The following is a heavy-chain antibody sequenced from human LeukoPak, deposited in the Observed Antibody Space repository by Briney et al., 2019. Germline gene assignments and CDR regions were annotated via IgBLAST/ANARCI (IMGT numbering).Heavy chain of an antibody. CDR3: AKGNPSIVGSRDPFDI. Sequence: GGSLRLSCAASGFTVSSTYMSWVRQAPGRGLEWGANIKQDGSEKYYVDSVKGRFTIPRDNAKDSLYLQMNSLRAEDTAVYYCAKGNPSIVGSRDPFDIWGQGTMVTVSS. CDR1: GFTVSSTY. V-gene: IGHV3-7*01. D-gene: IGHD1-26*01. CDR2: IKQDGSEK. J-gene: IGHJ3*02.